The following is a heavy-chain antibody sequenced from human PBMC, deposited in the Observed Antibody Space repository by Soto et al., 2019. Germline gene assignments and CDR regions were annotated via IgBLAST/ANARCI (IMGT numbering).Heavy chain of an antibody. CDR1: GYTFTSYD. CDR3: ASVPMVGATHEAFDI. Sequence: ASVKVSCKASGYTFTSYDINWVRQATGQGLEWMGWMNPNSGNTGYAQKFQGRVTMTRNTSISTAYMEMSRLISEDTAVDYCASVPMVGATHEAFDIWGQGTMVTVSS. J-gene: IGHJ3*02. CDR2: MNPNSGNT. D-gene: IGHD1-26*01. V-gene: IGHV1-8*01.